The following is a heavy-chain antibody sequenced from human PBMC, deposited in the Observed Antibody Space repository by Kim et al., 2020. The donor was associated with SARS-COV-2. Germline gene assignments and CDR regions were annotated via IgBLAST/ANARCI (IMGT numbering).Heavy chain of an antibody. V-gene: IGHV4-59*09. Sequence: NPSLKSRVTIAVDTSKNQFSLKLSSVTAADTAVYYCARGYSSSWGWFDPWGQGTLVTVSS. J-gene: IGHJ5*02. CDR3: ARGYSSSWGWFDP. D-gene: IGHD6-13*01.